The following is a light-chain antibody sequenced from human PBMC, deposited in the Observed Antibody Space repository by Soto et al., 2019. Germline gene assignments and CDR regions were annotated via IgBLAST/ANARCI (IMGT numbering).Light chain of an antibody. Sequence: EIVLTQSPGTLSLSPGERATLSCRASQSVSSSYLAWYQQKPGQAPRLLIYGASSRATGIPDRFSGSGSGTDFTLTISRLEPEDFAVYYCPQYGSLPPITFGQGTRLEIK. J-gene: IGKJ5*01. CDR2: GAS. CDR1: QSVSSSY. CDR3: PQYGSLPPIT. V-gene: IGKV3-20*01.